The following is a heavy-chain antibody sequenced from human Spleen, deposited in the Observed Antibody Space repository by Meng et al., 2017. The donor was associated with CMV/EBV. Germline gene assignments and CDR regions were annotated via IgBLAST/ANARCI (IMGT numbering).Heavy chain of an antibody. D-gene: IGHD3-10*01. V-gene: IGHV3-9*01. J-gene: IGHJ5*01. Sequence: SLKISCAASGFTFSDYAMYWVRQAPGKGLEWILGISWNSAQIAYAHSVRSRFTISRANAKNSLYLHMNSLQTEDTALYYCAKDITYYYGTGISWGQGTLVTVSS. CDR1: GFTFSDYA. CDR3: AKDITYYYGTGIS. CDR2: ISWNSAQI.